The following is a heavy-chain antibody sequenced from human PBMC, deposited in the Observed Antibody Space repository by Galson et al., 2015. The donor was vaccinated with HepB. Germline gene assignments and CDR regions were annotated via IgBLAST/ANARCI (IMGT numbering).Heavy chain of an antibody. J-gene: IGHJ3*02. V-gene: IGHV1-46*01. D-gene: IGHD4-23*01. CDR1: GYTFTSYA. Sequence: SVKVSCKASGYTFTSYAMHWVRQAPGQGLEWMGIINPSGGSTSYAQKFQGRVTMTRDTSTSTVYMELSSLRSEDTAVYYCAREVVVTSPDLAFDIWGQGTMVTVSS. CDR2: INPSGGST. CDR3: AREVVVTSPDLAFDI.